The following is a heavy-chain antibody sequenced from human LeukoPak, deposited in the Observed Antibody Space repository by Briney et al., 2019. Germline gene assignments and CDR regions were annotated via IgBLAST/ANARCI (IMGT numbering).Heavy chain of an antibody. CDR2: IYTSGST. V-gene: IGHV4-4*07. CDR1: GDSISSYY. CDR3: AREYQLLFYYYYMDV. J-gene: IGHJ6*03. Sequence: SETLSLTCTVSGDSISSYYWSWIRQPAGKGLEWIGRIYTSGSTNYNPSLKSRVTMSVDTSKNQFSLKLSSVTAADTAVYYCAREYQLLFYYYYMDVWGKGTTVTISS. D-gene: IGHD2-2*01.